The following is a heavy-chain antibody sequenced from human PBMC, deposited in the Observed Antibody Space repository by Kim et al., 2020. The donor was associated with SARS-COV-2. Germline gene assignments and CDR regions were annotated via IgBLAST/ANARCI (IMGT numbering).Heavy chain of an antibody. V-gene: IGHV3-23*01. Sequence: GGSLRLSCAGSGFLFAGYAMNWVRQAPGKGLEWVAGISGSGGTTYYAGSVKGRFTISRDNSKNTLHLQMNGLTAEDKAVYYCAKGPYHYGSGSYLDYWGQGTLLTVSS. J-gene: IGHJ4*02. CDR3: AKGPYHYGSGSYLDY. CDR1: GFLFAGYA. CDR2: ISGSGGTT. D-gene: IGHD3-10*01.